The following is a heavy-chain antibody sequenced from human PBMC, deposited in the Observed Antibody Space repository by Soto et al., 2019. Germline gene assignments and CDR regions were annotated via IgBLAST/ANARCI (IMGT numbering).Heavy chain of an antibody. J-gene: IGHJ6*03. CDR1: GGSFSGYY. D-gene: IGHD2-2*01. CDR3: ARVVVPARYFYYYMDV. V-gene: IGHV4-34*01. Sequence: PSETLSLTCAVLGGSFSGYYWSWIRQPPGKGLEWIGEINHSGSTNYNPSLKSRVTISVDTSKNQFSLKLSSVTAADTAVYYCARVVVPARYFYYYMDVWGKGTTVTVSS. CDR2: INHSGST.